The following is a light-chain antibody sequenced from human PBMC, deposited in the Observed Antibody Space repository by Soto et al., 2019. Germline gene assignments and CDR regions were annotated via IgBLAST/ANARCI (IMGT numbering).Light chain of an antibody. J-gene: IGKJ5*01. Sequence: EVVMTQSPDTLSVSPGETMTLSCRASQSVRSKLAWYQQKPGQAPRLFIYGASTRATGIPARFSGSGSGTEFTLTISSLQSEDFAIYYCQQYNNWPPITFGQGTRLEIK. CDR3: QQYNNWPPIT. CDR1: QSVRSK. CDR2: GAS. V-gene: IGKV3-15*01.